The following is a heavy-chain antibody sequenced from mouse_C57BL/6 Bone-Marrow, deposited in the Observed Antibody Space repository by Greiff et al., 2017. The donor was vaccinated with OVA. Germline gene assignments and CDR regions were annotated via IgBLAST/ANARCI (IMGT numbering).Heavy chain of an antibody. CDR1: GFSLTSHG. CDR2: IWSGGST. J-gene: IGHJ4*01. V-gene: IGHV2-2*01. D-gene: IGHD1-1*01. Sequence: VHLVESGPGLVQPSQSLSITCTVSGFSLTSHGVHWVRQSPGKGLEWLGVIWSGGSTDYNAAFISRLSISKDNSKSQVFFKMNSLQADDTAIYYCARNHGSSFFYAMDYWGQGTSVTVSS. CDR3: ARNHGSSFFYAMDY.